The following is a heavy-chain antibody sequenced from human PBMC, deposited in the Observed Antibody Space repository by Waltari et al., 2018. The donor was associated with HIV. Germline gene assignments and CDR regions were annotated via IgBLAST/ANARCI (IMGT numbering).Heavy chain of an antibody. CDR3: ARGPLGWGRGYGLAWFFDV. V-gene: IGHV4-34*02. CDR2: INQGGST. J-gene: IGHJ2*01. Sequence: QVQLQQWGAGLLNPSETLSLTCAVYGTSFNIYYWNWIRQPPGKGLEWIGYINQGGSTNFNPSLKSRVTISVDTSKNQFSLKMTSVTAADTAFYYCARGPLGWGRGYGLAWFFDVWGRGTLVTVSS. D-gene: IGHD5-12*01. CDR1: GTSFNIYY.